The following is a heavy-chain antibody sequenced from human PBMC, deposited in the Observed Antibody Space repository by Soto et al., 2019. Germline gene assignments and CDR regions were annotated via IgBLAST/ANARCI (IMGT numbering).Heavy chain of an antibody. V-gene: IGHV4-31*03. D-gene: IGHD3-22*01. Sequence: SETLSLTCTVSGGSISSGGYYWSWIRQHPGKGLEWIGYIYYSGSTYYNPSLKSRVTISVDTSKNQFSLKLSSVTAADTAVYYCARENYYDSSGYPYYFDYWGQGTLVTVS. CDR1: GGSISSGGYY. CDR3: ARENYYDSSGYPYYFDY. J-gene: IGHJ4*02. CDR2: IYYSGST.